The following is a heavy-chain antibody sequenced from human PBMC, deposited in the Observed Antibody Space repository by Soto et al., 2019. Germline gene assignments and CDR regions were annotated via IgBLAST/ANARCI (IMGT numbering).Heavy chain of an antibody. D-gene: IGHD4-4*01. CDR3: ARGNTALVY. J-gene: IGHJ4*02. CDR2: ISRSGGTI. Sequence: EVQLVESGGGLVPPGGSLRLSCAASGFTLSSYSMNWVRQAPGRGLEWVAYISRSGGTIYYADSVKGRFTISRDIAKNSLSLQMNSLRDEDTAVYYCARGNTALVYWGQGTLVTVSS. CDR1: GFTLSSYS. V-gene: IGHV3-48*02.